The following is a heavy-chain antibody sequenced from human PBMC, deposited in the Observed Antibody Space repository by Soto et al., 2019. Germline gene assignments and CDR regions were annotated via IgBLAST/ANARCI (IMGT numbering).Heavy chain of an antibody. CDR2: INHSGST. J-gene: IGHJ6*02. CDR3: ARGHGSSRWYYYYYGMDV. V-gene: IGHV4-34*01. CDR1: GGSFSGYY. D-gene: IGHD6-13*01. Sequence: SETLSLTCAVYGGSFSGYYWGWIRQPPGKGLEWIGEINHSGSTNYNPSLKSRVTISVDTSKNQFSLKLSSVTAADTAVYSCARGHGSSRWYYYYYGMDVWGQGTTVTVSS.